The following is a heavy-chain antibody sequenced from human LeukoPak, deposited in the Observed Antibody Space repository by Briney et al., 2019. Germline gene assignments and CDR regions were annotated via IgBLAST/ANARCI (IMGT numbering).Heavy chain of an antibody. Sequence: SETLSLTCTVSGGSISSSSYYWGWIRQPPGKGLEWIGSIYYSGSTYYNPSLKSRVTISVDTSKNQFSLKLSSVTAADTAVYYCARGGSEFPDYWGQGTLVTVSS. CDR1: GGSISSSSYY. D-gene: IGHD1-14*01. CDR2: IYYSGST. V-gene: IGHV4-39*07. J-gene: IGHJ4*02. CDR3: ARGGSEFPDY.